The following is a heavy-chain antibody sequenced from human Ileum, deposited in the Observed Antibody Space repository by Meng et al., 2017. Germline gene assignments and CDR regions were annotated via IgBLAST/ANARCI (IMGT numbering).Heavy chain of an antibody. V-gene: IGHV1-2*06. J-gene: IGHJ4*02. CDR2: INPNSGGT. Sequence: ASVKVSCKASGYTFTDYYIHWVRQAPGQGLEWLGRINPNSGGTNSAQTFQGRVTMTTDTSISTAYMELSRLKSDDTAVDYCARAYSTSWFYLGDYWGQGTLVTVSS. CDR3: ARAYSTSWFYLGDY. D-gene: IGHD6-13*01. CDR1: GYTFTDYY.